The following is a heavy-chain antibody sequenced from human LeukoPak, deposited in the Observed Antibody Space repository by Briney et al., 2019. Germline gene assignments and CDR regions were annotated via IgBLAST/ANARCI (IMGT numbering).Heavy chain of an antibody. CDR2: ISWNSGTI. Sequence: GGPLRLSCAGSGFIFNNYAMHWVRQPPGKGLEWVSGISWNSGTIDYADSVRGRFTISRDNAKNSLYLQMDSLRVEDTASYYCAKDNRRHYTSGPNPDSLHWGQGALVTVSS. CDR3: AKDNRRHYTSGPNPDSLH. V-gene: IGHV3-9*01. J-gene: IGHJ4*02. D-gene: IGHD6-19*01. CDR1: GFIFNNYA.